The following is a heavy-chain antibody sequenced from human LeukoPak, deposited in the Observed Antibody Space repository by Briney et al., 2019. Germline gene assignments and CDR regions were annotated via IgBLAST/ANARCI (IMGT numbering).Heavy chain of an antibody. CDR2: IYYSGST. V-gene: IGHV4-59*08. J-gene: IGHJ4*02. CDR1: GGSISSYY. CDR3: ARGHIAAAGMPFDY. D-gene: IGHD6-13*01. Sequence: PSETLSLTCTVSGGSISSYYWSWIRQPPGKGLEWIGYIYYSGSTNYNPSLKSRVTISVDTSKNQFSLKLSSVTAADTAVYYCARGHIAAAGMPFDYWGQGTLVSVSS.